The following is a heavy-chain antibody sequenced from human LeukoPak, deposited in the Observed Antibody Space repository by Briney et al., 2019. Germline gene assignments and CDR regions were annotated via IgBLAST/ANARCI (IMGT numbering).Heavy chain of an antibody. CDR1: DGSITNYD. CDR3: ARDETHFYGSGSSNWFDP. J-gene: IGHJ5*02. V-gene: IGHV4-59*01. D-gene: IGHD3-10*01. Sequence: SETLSLTCTVSDGSITNYDWSWVRQPPGKGLEFIGHVHYSGTANYNPSLRSRVTISIDTSKKHFFLKLKSVTAADTAVYYCARDETHFYGSGSSNWFDPWGQGILVTVSS. CDR2: VHYSGTA.